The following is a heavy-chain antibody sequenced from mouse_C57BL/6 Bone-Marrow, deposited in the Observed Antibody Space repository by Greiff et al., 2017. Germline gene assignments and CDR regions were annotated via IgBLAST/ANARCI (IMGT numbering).Heavy chain of an antibody. CDR2: ISYDGSN. J-gene: IGHJ1*03. CDR3: ARLEDYYGSSPWYFDV. Sequence: EVHLVESGPGLVKPSQSLSLTCSVTGNSITSGYYWNWIRQFPGNKLEWMGYISYDGSNNYNPSLKNRISITRDTSKNQFFLKLNSVTTEDTATYYCARLEDYYGSSPWYFDVWGTGTTVTVSS. V-gene: IGHV3-6*01. CDR1: GNSITSGYY. D-gene: IGHD1-1*01.